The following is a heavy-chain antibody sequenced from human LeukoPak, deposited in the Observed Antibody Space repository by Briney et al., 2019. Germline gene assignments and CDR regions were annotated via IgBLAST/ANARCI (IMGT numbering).Heavy chain of an antibody. Sequence: GASVKVSCKASGYTFTSYGIGWVRQAPGQGLEWMGWISAYNGNTNYAQKLQGRVTMTTDTSTSTAYMELRSLRSDDTAVYYCARGSRITIFGVVIPSFDYWGQGTLVTVSS. J-gene: IGHJ4*02. CDR2: ISAYNGNT. V-gene: IGHV1-18*01. CDR1: GYTFTSYG. CDR3: ARGSRITIFGVVIPSFDY. D-gene: IGHD3-3*01.